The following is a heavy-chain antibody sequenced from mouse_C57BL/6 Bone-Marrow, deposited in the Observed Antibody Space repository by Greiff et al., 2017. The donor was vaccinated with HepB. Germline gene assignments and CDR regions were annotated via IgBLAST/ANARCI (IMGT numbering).Heavy chain of an antibody. CDR3: AREDYYGSSYWYFDV. Sequence: QVQLQQPGAELVKPGASVKLSCKASGYTFTSYWMQWVKQRPGQGLEWIGEIDPSDSYTNYNQKFKGKATLTVDTSSSTAYMQLSSLTSEDSAVYYWAREDYYGSSYWYFDVGGTGTTVTVSS. CDR2: IDPSDSYT. CDR1: GYTFTSYW. D-gene: IGHD1-1*01. J-gene: IGHJ1*03. V-gene: IGHV1-50*01.